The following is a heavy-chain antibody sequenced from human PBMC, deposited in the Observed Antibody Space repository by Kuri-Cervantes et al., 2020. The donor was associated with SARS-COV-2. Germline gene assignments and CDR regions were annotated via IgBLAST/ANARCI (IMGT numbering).Heavy chain of an antibody. CDR3: AKAPGTYSSGWYPSVFDY. CDR2: ISYDGSNK. V-gene: IGHV3-30-3*01. CDR1: GFTFSSYA. Sequence: GESLKISCAASGFTFSSYAMHWVRQAPGKGLEWVAVISYDGSNKYYADSVKGRFTISRDNSKNTLYLQTNSLRAEDTAVYYCAKAPGTYSSGWYPSVFDYWGQGTLVTVSS. D-gene: IGHD6-19*01. J-gene: IGHJ4*02.